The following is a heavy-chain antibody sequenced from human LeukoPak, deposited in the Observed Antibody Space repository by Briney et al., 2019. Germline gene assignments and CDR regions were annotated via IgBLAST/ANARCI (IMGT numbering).Heavy chain of an antibody. CDR3: ARYTIFEFDP. J-gene: IGHJ5*02. D-gene: IGHD3-3*01. CDR1: GGSISSYY. CDR2: IYYSRST. Sequence: SETLSLTCTVSGGSISSYYWSWIRQPPGKGLEWIGYIYYSRSTNYNPSLKSRVTISVDTSKNQFSLKLSSVTAADTAVYYCARYTIFEFDPWGQGTLVTVSS. V-gene: IGHV4-59*01.